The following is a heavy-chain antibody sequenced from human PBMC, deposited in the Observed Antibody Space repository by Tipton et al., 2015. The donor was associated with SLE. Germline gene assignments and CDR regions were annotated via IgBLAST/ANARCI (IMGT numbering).Heavy chain of an antibody. CDR2: IYYSGST. CDR3: ASTYCSGGSCYPRWFDP. D-gene: IGHD2-15*01. Sequence: TLSLTCTVSGGSISSSSYYWGWIRQPPGKGLEWIGSIYYSGSTYYNPSLKSRVTISVDTSKNQFSLKLSSVTAADTAVYYCASTYCSGGSCYPRWFDPWGQGTLVTVSS. CDR1: GGSISSSSYY. J-gene: IGHJ5*02. V-gene: IGHV4-39*07.